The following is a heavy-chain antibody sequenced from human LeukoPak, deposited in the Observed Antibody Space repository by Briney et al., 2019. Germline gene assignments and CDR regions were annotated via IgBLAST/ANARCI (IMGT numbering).Heavy chain of an antibody. Sequence: PSETLSLTCTVSGGSISSYYWSWIRQPPGKGLEWIGYIYYSGSTNYNPSLKSRVTTSVDTSKNQFSLKLSSVTAADTAVYYCARVALGFSYYFDYWGQGTLVTVSS. V-gene: IGHV4-59*01. CDR3: ARVALGFSYYFDY. D-gene: IGHD3-3*01. J-gene: IGHJ4*02. CDR2: IYYSGST. CDR1: GGSISSYY.